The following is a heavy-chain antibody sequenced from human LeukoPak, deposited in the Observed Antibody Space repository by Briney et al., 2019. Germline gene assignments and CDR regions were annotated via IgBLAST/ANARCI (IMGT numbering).Heavy chain of an antibody. J-gene: IGHJ4*02. V-gene: IGHV3-30*18. CDR3: AKDRYSGLNTIDY. Sequence: GGSQRLSCAASEFTFSTYGMHWVRQAPGKGLEWVAVISYDGSYKFYADSVKGRFTISRDNSKSTLYLQMNSLRAEDTAVYYCAKDRYSGLNTIDYWGQGTLVTVSS. CDR1: EFTFSTYG. CDR2: ISYDGSYK. D-gene: IGHD6-13*01.